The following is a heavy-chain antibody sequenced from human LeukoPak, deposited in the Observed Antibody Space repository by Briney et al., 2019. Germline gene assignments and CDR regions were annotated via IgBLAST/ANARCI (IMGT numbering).Heavy chain of an antibody. CDR2: IYYSGST. CDR3: ARVGGPGGYSSSSPDFDY. Sequence: PSETLSLTCTVSGVSISSSYWSWIRQPPGKGLEWLGYIYYSGSTNYNPSLKSRVTISVDTSKNQFSLKLTSVTSADTAVYYCARVGGPGGYSSSSPDFDYWGQGTLVTVSS. CDR1: GVSISSSY. D-gene: IGHD6-6*01. J-gene: IGHJ4*02. V-gene: IGHV4-59*01.